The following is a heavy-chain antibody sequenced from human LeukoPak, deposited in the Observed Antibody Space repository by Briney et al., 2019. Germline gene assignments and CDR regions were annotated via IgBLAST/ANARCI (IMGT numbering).Heavy chain of an antibody. D-gene: IGHD3-10*01. CDR2: IKPNNGGT. Sequence: ASVKVSCKASGYTFTGYYMHWVRQAPGQGLEWMGRIKPNNGGTNYVQKFQGRVTITRDQSISTAYMELSRLRSDDRAVYYCARGYGSGSYHKYWGQGTLVTVSS. J-gene: IGHJ4*02. CDR3: ARGYGSGSYHKY. CDR1: GYTFTGYY. V-gene: IGHV1-2*06.